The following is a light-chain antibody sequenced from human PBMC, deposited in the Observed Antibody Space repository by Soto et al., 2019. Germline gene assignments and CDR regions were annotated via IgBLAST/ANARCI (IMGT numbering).Light chain of an antibody. Sequence: EIVMTQSPGTVSVFPGETVTLSCRASQSVSGYLDWFHQKPGQAPRLVLLRIFTRAIGVPARFSGSGSETEFTLTISGLQSEDSGVYYCLQHYSWPWTFGQGTNVEI. J-gene: IGKJ1*01. CDR1: QSVSGY. CDR2: RIF. CDR3: LQHYSWPWT. V-gene: IGKV3-15*01.